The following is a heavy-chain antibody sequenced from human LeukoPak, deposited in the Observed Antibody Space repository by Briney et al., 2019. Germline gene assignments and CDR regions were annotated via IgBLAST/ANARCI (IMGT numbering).Heavy chain of an antibody. Sequence: GASVKVSCKASGRTFSSYAISWVRQAPGQGLEWMGRIIPILGIANYAQKFQGRVTITADKSTSTAYMELSSLRSEDTAVYYCARSRNYDILTGYSYYFDYWGQGTLVTVSS. V-gene: IGHV1-69*04. J-gene: IGHJ4*02. CDR1: GRTFSSYA. CDR3: ARSRNYDILTGYSYYFDY. CDR2: IIPILGIA. D-gene: IGHD3-9*01.